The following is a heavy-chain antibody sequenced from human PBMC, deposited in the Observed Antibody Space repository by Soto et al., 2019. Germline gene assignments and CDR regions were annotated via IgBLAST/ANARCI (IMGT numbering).Heavy chain of an antibody. Sequence: EVQLVESGGGLVQPGGSLRLSCAASGFTFGNYDMHWVRQGRGKGLEWVSGIGKAGDTYYVGSVRGRFTTSRENAKNSLYLQMNSLRAGDTAVYYCARGAATGFDYWGQGTLVTVSS. CDR2: IGKAGDT. J-gene: IGHJ4*02. D-gene: IGHD6-13*01. CDR1: GFTFGNYD. CDR3: ARGAATGFDY. V-gene: IGHV3-13*04.